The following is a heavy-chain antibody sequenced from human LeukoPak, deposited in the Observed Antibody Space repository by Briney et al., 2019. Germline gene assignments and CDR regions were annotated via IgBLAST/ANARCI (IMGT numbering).Heavy chain of an antibody. D-gene: IGHD3-10*01. CDR2: INPNSGGT. J-gene: IGHJ4*02. V-gene: IGHV1-2*02. CDR3: ARDDPSTPYGSGSYSDY. CDR1: GYTFTGYC. Sequence: ASVKVSCKASGYTFTGYCMHWVRQAPGQGLEWMGWINPNSGGTNYAQKFQGRVTMTRDTSISTAYMELSRLRSDDTAVYYCARDDPSTPYGSGSYSDYWGQGTLVTVSS.